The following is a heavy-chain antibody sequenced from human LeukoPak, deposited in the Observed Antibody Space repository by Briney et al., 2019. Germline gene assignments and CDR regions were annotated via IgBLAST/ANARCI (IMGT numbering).Heavy chain of an antibody. CDR3: ARSPYSYDSSGAFDI. J-gene: IGHJ3*02. V-gene: IGHV4-39*07. CDR2: FFCCGST. CDR1: GGSISTNSYY. Sequence: SETLSLTCTVSGGSISTNSYYWVWIRQPPGKGLEWIGSFFCCGSTYYNPSLKSRVTISVDTSNNQFSLKLSSVTAADTAVYFCARSPYSYDSSGAFDIWGQGTMVTVSS. D-gene: IGHD3-22*01.